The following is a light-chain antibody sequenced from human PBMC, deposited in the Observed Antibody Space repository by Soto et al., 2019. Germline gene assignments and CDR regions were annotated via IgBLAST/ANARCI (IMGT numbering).Light chain of an antibody. CDR1: QSVSSSY. CDR3: QQSGDSQWT. CDR2: GAS. V-gene: IGKV3-20*01. J-gene: IGKJ1*01. Sequence: EIVLTQSPGTLALSPGERATLSCRASQSVSSSYLAWYQQKPGQAPRLLIYGASSRATGIPDRFSGSGSGTDFTLTISRLEPEDFAVYYCQQSGDSQWTFGQGTKVDIK.